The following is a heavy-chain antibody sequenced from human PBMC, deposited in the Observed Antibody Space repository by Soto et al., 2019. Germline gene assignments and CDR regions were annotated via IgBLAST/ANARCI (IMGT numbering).Heavy chain of an antibody. CDR2: ISSSSGII. V-gene: IGHV3-48*02. CDR1: GFTFSSYN. CDR3: ARPRGYSYVLPDY. Sequence: EVQLVESGGGLVQPGGSLRLSCSASGFTFSSYNMNWVRQAPGKGLEWVSYISSSSGIIYYADSVKGRFTISRDNAKNSLYLQMNSLRDEDTAVYYCARPRGYSYVLPDYWGQGTLVTVSS. D-gene: IGHD5-18*01. J-gene: IGHJ4*02.